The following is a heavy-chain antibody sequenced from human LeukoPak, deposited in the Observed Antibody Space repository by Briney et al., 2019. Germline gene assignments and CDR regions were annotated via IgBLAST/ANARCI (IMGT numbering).Heavy chain of an antibody. CDR1: GGSISIYY. CDR2: IYYSGST. D-gene: IGHD6-13*01. V-gene: IGHV4-59*01. CDR3: ARARGIAAANWFDP. J-gene: IGHJ5*02. Sequence: SETLSLTCTVSGGSISIYYWSWIRQPPGKGLEWIGYIYYSGSTNYNPSLKSRVTISVDTSKNQFSLKLSSVTAADTAVYYCARARGIAAANWFDPWGQGTLVTVSS.